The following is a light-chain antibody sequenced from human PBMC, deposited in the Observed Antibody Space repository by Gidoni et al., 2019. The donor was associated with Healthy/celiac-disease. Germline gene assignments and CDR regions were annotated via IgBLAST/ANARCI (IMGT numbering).Light chain of an antibody. CDR2: GAS. Sequence: EIVLTQSPGTLSLSPVERATLSCRASQRVRSSYLAWYQQKPGQAPRLLIYGASSRATGIPDRFSGSGSGTDFTLTISRLEPEDFAVYYCQQYGSSPPTFGQGTKLEIK. CDR3: QQYGSSPPT. V-gene: IGKV3-20*01. J-gene: IGKJ2*01. CDR1: QRVRSSY.